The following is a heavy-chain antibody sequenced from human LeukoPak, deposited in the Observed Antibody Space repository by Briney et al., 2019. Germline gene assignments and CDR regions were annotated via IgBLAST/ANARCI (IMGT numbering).Heavy chain of an antibody. CDR1: GFTFSSYA. CDR3: TRDSGPSTLGELPQGDV. V-gene: IGHV3-23*01. J-gene: IGHJ6*02. CDR2: ISGSGGST. Sequence: QTGGSLRLSCAASGFTFSSYAMSWVRQAPGKGLEWVSVISGSGGSTYYADSVKGRFTISRDNSKNTLYLQMNSLRAEDTAVYYCTRDSGPSTLGELPQGDVWGQGTTVTVSS. D-gene: IGHD3-10*01.